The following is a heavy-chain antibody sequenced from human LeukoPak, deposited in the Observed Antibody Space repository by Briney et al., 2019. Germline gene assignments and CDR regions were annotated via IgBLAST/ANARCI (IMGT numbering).Heavy chain of an antibody. J-gene: IGHJ4*02. CDR3: AKDARYSIAWDFDY. V-gene: IGHV3-23*01. D-gene: IGHD6-13*01. CDR1: GFTFSSYA. CDR2: IYGDGVKT. Sequence: GGSLRLSCAASGFTFSSYAMYWVRQAPGKGLEWVSSIYGDGVKTYDADSVKGRFTISRDNSKNTLYLQMNSLRAEDTAVYYCAKDARYSIAWDFDYWGQGTLVTVSS.